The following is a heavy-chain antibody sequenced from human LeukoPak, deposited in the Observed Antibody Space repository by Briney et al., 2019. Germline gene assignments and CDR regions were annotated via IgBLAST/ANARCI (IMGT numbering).Heavy chain of an antibody. V-gene: IGHV4-38-2*02. J-gene: IGHJ4*02. CDR3: AVGRSY. CDR1: DYSISSGYY. CDR2: IYHLGNS. Sequence: SETLSLTCIVSDYSISSGYYWGWIRQPPGKGLEWIGSIYHLGNSYYNPSLKSRVTISVDTSKNQFSLKLSSVTAADTAVYYCAVGRSYWGQGTLVTVSS.